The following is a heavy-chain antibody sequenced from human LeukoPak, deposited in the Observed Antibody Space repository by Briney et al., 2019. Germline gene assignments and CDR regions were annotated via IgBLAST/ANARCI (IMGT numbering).Heavy chain of an antibody. D-gene: IGHD2-2*01. CDR3: AREGYCSSTTCLPDY. CDR1: GFTFSSYS. CDR2: ISSSSSYI. Sequence: GGSLRLSCAASGFTFSSYSMNWVRQALGKGLEWVSSISSSSSYIYYADSMKGRFTISRDNAKNSLYLQMNSLRAEDTAVYFCAREGYCSSTTCLPDYWGQGTLVTVSS. J-gene: IGHJ4*02. V-gene: IGHV3-21*01.